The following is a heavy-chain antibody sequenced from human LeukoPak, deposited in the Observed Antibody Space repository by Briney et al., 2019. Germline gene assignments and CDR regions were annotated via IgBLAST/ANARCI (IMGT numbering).Heavy chain of an antibody. D-gene: IGHD2-2*02. CDR2: IGGSGGST. V-gene: IGHV3-23*01. Sequence: GGSLRLSCAASGFTFRDHAMSWVRQTPGKGLEWVSVIGGSGGSTYYADSVKGRFTISRDDSKNTLYLQMNSLRAEDTAVYHCAKEGCTGTNCYINCWGQGTLVTVSP. CDR3: AKEGCTGTNCYINC. J-gene: IGHJ4*02. CDR1: GFTFRDHA.